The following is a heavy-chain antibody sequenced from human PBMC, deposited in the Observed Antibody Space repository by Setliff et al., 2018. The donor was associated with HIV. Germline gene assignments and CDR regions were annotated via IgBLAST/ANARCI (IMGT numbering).Heavy chain of an antibody. J-gene: IGHJ6*02. D-gene: IGHD1-26*01. CDR2: ISSSSTYT. V-gene: IGHV3-11*03. Sequence: PGESLKISCTASGFTFSDYYMSWIRQAPGKGLEWVSYISSSSTYTNYLDSVKGRFTISRDNAKNSLYLQMNSLRAEDTAVYYCAKPLTQWGVSPYHYAVDVWGQGTTVTVSS. CDR1: GFTFSDYY. CDR3: AKPLTQWGVSPYHYAVDV.